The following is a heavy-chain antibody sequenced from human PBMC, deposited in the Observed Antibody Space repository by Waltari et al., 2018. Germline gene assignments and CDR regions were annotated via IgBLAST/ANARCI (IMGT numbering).Heavy chain of an antibody. CDR1: GGSISSPY. V-gene: IGHV4-59*11. J-gene: IGHJ6*02. Sequence: QVQLQESGPGLVKPSETLSLTCTVSGGSISSPYWSWIRQPPGKGLEWIGYIYYSGSTNYNPSLKSRVTISVDTSKNQFSLKLSSVTAADTAVYYCAREEYDYGSGSYRRGMDVWGQGTTVTVSS. CDR3: AREEYDYGSGSYRRGMDV. D-gene: IGHD3-10*01. CDR2: IYYSGST.